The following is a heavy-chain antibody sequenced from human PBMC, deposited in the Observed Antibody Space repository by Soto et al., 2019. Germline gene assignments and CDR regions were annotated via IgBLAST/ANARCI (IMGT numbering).Heavy chain of an antibody. CDR1: GYTFSNYA. D-gene: IGHD5-12*01. J-gene: IGHJ4*02. Sequence: QIQLVQSGAEVKKPGASVKVSCKAAGYTFSNYAIKWVRQAPGQGLEWMGWISAHNGNTNYAEKFQGSVAMTTDTSTNTAYMELRSLRSDDTAVYYCARDLSGGYDLDYFDYWGQGTLVTVSS. CDR2: ISAHNGNT. CDR3: ARDLSGGYDLDYFDY. V-gene: IGHV1-18*01.